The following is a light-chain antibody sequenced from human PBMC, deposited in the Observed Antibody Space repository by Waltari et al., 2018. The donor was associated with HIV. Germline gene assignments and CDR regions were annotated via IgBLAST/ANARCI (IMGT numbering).Light chain of an antibody. CDR3: NSRDSSGDLYV. CDR1: SLRTYY. V-gene: IGLV3-19*01. J-gene: IGLJ1*01. CDR2: GKN. Sequence: SSELTQDPAVSVALGQTVRITCQGDSLRTYYAIWYQQKPGQAPVLLFFGKNNRPSGIPDRFSGSTSGNTASLTITGAQAEDEADYYCNSRDSSGDLYVFGTATKVTVL.